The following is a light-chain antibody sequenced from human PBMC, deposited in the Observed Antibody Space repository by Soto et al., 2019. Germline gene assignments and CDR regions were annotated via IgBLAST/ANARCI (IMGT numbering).Light chain of an antibody. CDR3: QQYNSYPRT. V-gene: IGKV1-5*01. CDR1: QSISSW. CDR2: DAS. Sequence: DIQMPQSPSTLSASVGDRVTITCRASQSISSWLAWYQQKPGKAPKLLIYDASSLESGVPSRFSGSGSRTEFTLTISSLQPDDFATYCCQQYNSYPRTYGQGTKVDIK. J-gene: IGKJ1*01.